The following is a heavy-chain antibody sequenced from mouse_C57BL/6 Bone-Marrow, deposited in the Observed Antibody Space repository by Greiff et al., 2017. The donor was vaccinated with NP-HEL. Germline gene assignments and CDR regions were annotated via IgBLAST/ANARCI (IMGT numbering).Heavy chain of an antibody. CDR2: ISNLAYSI. CDR3: GRLGYYAWFAY. Sequence: EVNVVESGGGLVQPGGSLKLSCAASGFTFSDYGMAWVRQAPRKGPEWVAFISNLAYSIYYADTVTGRFTISRENAKNTLYLEMSSLRSEDTAMYYCGRLGYYAWFAYWGQGTLVTVSA. V-gene: IGHV5-15*01. D-gene: IGHD2-3*01. CDR1: GFTFSDYG. J-gene: IGHJ3*01.